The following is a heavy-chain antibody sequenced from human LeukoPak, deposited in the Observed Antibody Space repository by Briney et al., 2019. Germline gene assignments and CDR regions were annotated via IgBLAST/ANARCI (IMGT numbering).Heavy chain of an antibody. D-gene: IGHD6-19*01. J-gene: IGHJ4*02. CDR3: ARTIAVGGSGFDH. V-gene: IGHV4-34*01. CDR2: INHSGST. Sequence: SETLSLTCAVYGGSFSGYYWSWIRQPPGKGLEWIGEINHSGSTNYNPSLESRVTISIDTSKNQFSLRLTSVTAADTAMYYCARTIAVGGSGFDHWGRGTLVTVSS. CDR1: GGSFSGYY.